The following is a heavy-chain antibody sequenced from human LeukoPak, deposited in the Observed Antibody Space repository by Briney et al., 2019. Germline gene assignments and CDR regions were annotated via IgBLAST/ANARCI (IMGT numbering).Heavy chain of an antibody. Sequence: SETLSLTCTVSGGSISSGGYSWSWIRQHPGKGLEWIGYIYYSGSTYYNPSLKSRVTISVDTSKNQFSLKLSSVTAADTAVYYCARDRAYYYDSSGYYRGRSEYFQHWGQGTLVTVSS. V-gene: IGHV4-31*03. CDR2: IYYSGST. J-gene: IGHJ1*01. D-gene: IGHD3-22*01. CDR1: GGSISSGGYS. CDR3: ARDRAYYYDSSGYYRGRSEYFQH.